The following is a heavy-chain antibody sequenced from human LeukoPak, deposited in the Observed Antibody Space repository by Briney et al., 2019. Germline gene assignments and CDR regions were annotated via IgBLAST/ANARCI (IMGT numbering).Heavy chain of an antibody. V-gene: IGHV4-59*12. CDR3: ARLSTVTTSFDY. D-gene: IGHD4-17*01. Sequence: SETLSLTCTVSGGSISSYYWSWIRQPPGKGLEWIGYIYYSGSTNYNPTLKSRVTMSVDTSKNQFSLKLSSVTAADTAVYYCARLSTVTTSFDYWGQGTLVTVSS. CDR2: IYYSGST. J-gene: IGHJ4*02. CDR1: GGSISSYY.